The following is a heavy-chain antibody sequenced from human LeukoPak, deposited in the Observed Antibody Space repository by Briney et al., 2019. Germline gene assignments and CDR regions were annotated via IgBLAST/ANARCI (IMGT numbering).Heavy chain of an antibody. Sequence: SETLSLTCTVSGGSIRSYYWSWIRQPPGKGLEWIGYIYCSGSTNYNPSLKSRVTISVDTSKNQFSLKLSSVTAADTAVYYCARRWGYDYYDSTWYFDLWGRGTLVTVSS. CDR1: GGSIRSYY. CDR3: ARRWGYDYYDSTWYFDL. V-gene: IGHV4-59*08. D-gene: IGHD3-22*01. CDR2: IYCSGST. J-gene: IGHJ2*01.